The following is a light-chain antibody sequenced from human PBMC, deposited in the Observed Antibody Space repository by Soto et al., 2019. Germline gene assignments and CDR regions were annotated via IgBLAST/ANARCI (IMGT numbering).Light chain of an antibody. V-gene: IGKV1-9*01. CDR2: AAS. CDR3: QQLSTYPST. J-gene: IGKJ4*01. CDR1: QSISSY. Sequence: LSASVCDRVTITCRASQSISSYLNWYQQKPGKAPKLLIYAASTLQSGVPSRFSGSGSGTDFTLTISSLQAEDFATYYCQQLSTYPSTFGGGTKVDIK.